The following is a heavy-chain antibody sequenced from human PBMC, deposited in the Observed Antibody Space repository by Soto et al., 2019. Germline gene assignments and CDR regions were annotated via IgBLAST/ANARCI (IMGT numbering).Heavy chain of an antibody. CDR2: ISYDGSNK. CDR1: GFTFSSYG. J-gene: IGHJ4*02. V-gene: IGHV3-30*18. CDR3: AKDHYFDY. Sequence: VQLVESGGGVVQPGRSLRLSCAASGFTFSSYGMHWVRQAPGKGLEWVAVISYDGSNKYYADSVKGRFTISRDNSKNTLYLQMNSLRAEDTAVYYCAKDHYFDYWGQGTLVTVSS.